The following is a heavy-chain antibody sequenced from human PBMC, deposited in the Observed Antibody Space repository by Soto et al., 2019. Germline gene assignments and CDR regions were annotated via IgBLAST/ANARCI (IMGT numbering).Heavy chain of an antibody. Sequence: GGSLRLSCAASGFTFSSYSMNWVRQAPGKGLEWVSSISSSSSYIYYADSVKGRFTISRDNAKNSLYLQMNSLRAEDTAVYYCVKSSESLGYCSSTSCPFDYWGQGTLVTVSS. J-gene: IGHJ4*02. CDR2: ISSSSSYI. D-gene: IGHD2-2*01. V-gene: IGHV3-21*01. CDR1: GFTFSSYS. CDR3: VKSSESLGYCSSTSCPFDY.